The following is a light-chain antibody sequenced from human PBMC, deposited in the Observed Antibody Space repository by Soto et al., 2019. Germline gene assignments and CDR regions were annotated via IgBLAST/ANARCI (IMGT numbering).Light chain of an antibody. CDR2: TAS. V-gene: IGKV1D-16*01. Sequence: DIQLTQSPSSLSASVGDRVTISCRASQGISTFLAWYQQKPGKAPKSLIKTASTLQSGVPSRFSGSGSDIDFILTISSLQPEDFATYYCQQYSSYPRTFGQGTRLDLK. CDR3: QQYSSYPRT. CDR1: QGISTF. J-gene: IGKJ5*01.